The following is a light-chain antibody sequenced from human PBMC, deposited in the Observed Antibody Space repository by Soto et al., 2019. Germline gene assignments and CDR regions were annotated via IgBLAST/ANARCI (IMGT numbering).Light chain of an antibody. V-gene: IGLV2-14*01. CDR2: EGS. J-gene: IGLJ1*01. CDR3: SSFSSTSTLYV. CDR1: SSDVGGYKY. Sequence: QSALTQPAPVSGSPGQSITISCTGTSSDVGGYKYVSWYQQYPGKAPKLMIYEGSKRPSGVSNRFSGSKSGNTASLTISGLQAEDEADYHCSSFSSTSTLYVFGTGTKVTVL.